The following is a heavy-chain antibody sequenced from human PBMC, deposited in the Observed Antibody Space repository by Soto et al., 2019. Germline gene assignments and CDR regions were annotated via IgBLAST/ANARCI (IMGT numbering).Heavy chain of an antibody. Sequence: SETLSLTCTVSGGSVSSSSYSWGWIRQSPGKGLEWIGTIYSSENTYYNPSLMSRVTISVDTSKNQFSLKLSSVTAADTAVYYCARHTPAISISDHWGQGTLVTVSS. CDR1: GGSVSSSSYS. CDR3: ARHTPAISISDH. CDR2: IYSSENT. J-gene: IGHJ4*02. V-gene: IGHV4-39*01. D-gene: IGHD2-15*01.